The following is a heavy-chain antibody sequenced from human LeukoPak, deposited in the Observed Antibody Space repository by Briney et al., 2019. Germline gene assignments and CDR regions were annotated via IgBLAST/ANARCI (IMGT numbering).Heavy chain of an antibody. V-gene: IGHV4-59*11. CDR1: GGSISSHY. D-gene: IGHD1-26*01. J-gene: IGHJ4*02. Sequence: PSETLSLTCTVSGGSISSHYWSWIRQPPGKGLEWIGYIYSGSTNYNPSLKSRVTISVDTSKNQFSLQLSSVTAADTAVYYCARALGGAPPIWGQGTLVTVSS. CDR2: IYSGST. CDR3: ARALGGAPPI.